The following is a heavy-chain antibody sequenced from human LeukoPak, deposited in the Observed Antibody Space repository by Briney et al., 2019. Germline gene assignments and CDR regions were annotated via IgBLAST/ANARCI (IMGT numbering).Heavy chain of an antibody. D-gene: IGHD3-22*01. Sequence: GGSLGLSCAASGFTVSSNYMSWVRQAPGKGLEWVSVIYSGGSTYYADSVKGRFTISRDNSKNTLYLQMNSLRAEDTAVYYCARWYDSSGYRSYYYYMDVWGKGTTVTVSS. V-gene: IGHV3-53*01. CDR2: IYSGGST. CDR1: GFTVSSNY. CDR3: ARWYDSSGYRSYYYYMDV. J-gene: IGHJ6*03.